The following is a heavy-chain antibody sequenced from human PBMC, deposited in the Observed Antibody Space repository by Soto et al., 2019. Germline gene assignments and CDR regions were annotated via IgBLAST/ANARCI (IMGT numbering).Heavy chain of an antibody. D-gene: IGHD3-10*01. J-gene: IGHJ4*02. V-gene: IGHV4-34*01. CDR1: GGSFSGYY. Sequence: QVQLQQWGAGLLKPSETLSLTCAVYGGSFSGYYWSWIRQPPGKGLEWIGEINHSGSTNYNPSLKSRVTISVDTSNNQFSLKLSSVIAADTAVYYCARMVRGVIMRPFDYWGQGTLVTVSS. CDR3: ARMVRGVIMRPFDY. CDR2: INHSGST.